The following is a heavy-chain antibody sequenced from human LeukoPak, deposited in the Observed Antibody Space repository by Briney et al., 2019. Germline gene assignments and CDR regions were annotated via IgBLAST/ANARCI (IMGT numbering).Heavy chain of an antibody. CDR1: GGTFSSYA. CDR2: IIPIFGTA. Sequence: SVKVSCKASGGTFSSYAISWVRQAPGQGLEWMGGIIPIFGTANYAQKFQGRVTITADKSTSTAYMELSSLRSEDAAVYYCVRSIAYYYYGMDVWGKGTTVTVSS. V-gene: IGHV1-69*06. CDR3: VRSIAYYYYGMDV. J-gene: IGHJ6*04. D-gene: IGHD3-10*01.